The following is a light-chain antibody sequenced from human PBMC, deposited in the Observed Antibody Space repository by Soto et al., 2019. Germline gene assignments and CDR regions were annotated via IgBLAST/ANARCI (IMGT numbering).Light chain of an antibody. CDR2: STS. CDR1: QSVNTIY. Sequence: EIVLTQSPGTLSLSPGERATLSCRASQSVNTIYSAWYQQKPGQAPRLLIYSTSNGATGIPDMFSGSGSGTYFLLTISRLEPEDFAVYYCQQYDTSPLTFGQGTKVEIK. CDR3: QQYDTSPLT. J-gene: IGKJ1*01. V-gene: IGKV3-20*01.